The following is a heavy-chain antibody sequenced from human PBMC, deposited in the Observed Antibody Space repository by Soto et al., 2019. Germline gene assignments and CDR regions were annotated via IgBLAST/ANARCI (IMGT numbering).Heavy chain of an antibody. Sequence: SETLSLTCTVSGGSISSGGYYWSWIRQHPGKGLEWIGYIYYSGSTYYNPSLKSRVTISVDTSKNQFPLKLSSVTAADTAVYYCARSDSSGYYPDYWGQGTLVTVSS. CDR1: GGSISSGGYY. CDR2: IYYSGST. CDR3: ARSDSSGYYPDY. J-gene: IGHJ4*02. D-gene: IGHD3-22*01. V-gene: IGHV4-31*03.